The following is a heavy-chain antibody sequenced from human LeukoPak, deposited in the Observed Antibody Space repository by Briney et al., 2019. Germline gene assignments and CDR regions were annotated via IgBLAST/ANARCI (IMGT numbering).Heavy chain of an antibody. CDR2: IRSNGET. D-gene: IGHD3-16*01. V-gene: IGHV3-23*01. CDR1: GLSFSTFA. J-gene: IGHJ4*02. CDR3: ARASWVSSTDAVR. Sequence: PGGSLRLSCAASGLSFSTFAMSWVRQGPARGLEWVSSIRSNGETFYADSVKGRFTLSSDSSRNTVYLQLNNLRVEDTAIYYCARASWVSSTDAVRWGQGTLVTVSS.